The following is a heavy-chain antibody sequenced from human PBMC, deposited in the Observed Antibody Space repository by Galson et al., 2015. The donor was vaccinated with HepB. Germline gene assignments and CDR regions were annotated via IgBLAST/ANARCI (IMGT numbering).Heavy chain of an antibody. CDR3: ARDKKHGDYEWFDL. Sequence: SLRLSCAASGFTFSSYGMHWVRQAPGKGLEWVAVIWYDGSNKYYADSVKGRFTISRDSSKNTLYLQMNSLRAEDTAVYYCARDKKHGDYEWFDLWGRGTLVTVSS. J-gene: IGHJ2*01. V-gene: IGHV3-33*01. CDR2: IWYDGSNK. D-gene: IGHD4-17*01. CDR1: GFTFSSYG.